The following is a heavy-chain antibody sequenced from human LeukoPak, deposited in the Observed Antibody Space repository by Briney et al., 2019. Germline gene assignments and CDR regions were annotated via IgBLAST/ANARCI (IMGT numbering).Heavy chain of an antibody. Sequence: ASVKVSCKASGYTFTSYDINWVRQATGQGPEWMGWMNPNSGNTGYAQKFQGRVTMTRDTSTSTVYMELSSLRSEDTAVYYCARDLEVRGVTSYGMDVWGQGTTVTVSS. V-gene: IGHV1-8*01. J-gene: IGHJ6*02. D-gene: IGHD3-10*01. CDR1: GYTFTSYD. CDR3: ARDLEVRGVTSYGMDV. CDR2: MNPNSGNT.